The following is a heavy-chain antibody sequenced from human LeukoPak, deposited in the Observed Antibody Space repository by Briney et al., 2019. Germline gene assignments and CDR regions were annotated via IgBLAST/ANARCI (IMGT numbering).Heavy chain of an antibody. CDR2: INHSGST. J-gene: IGHJ5*02. CDR1: GWSFSGYY. V-gene: IGHV4-34*01. Sequence: SETLSLTCAVYGWSFSGYYWSWIRQPPGKGLEWIGEINHSGSTNYNPSLKSRVTISVDTSKNQFSLKLSSVTAADTAVYYCARGRTYCSSTSCYSNWFDPWGQGTLVTVSS. CDR3: ARGRTYCSSTSCYSNWFDP. D-gene: IGHD2-2*01.